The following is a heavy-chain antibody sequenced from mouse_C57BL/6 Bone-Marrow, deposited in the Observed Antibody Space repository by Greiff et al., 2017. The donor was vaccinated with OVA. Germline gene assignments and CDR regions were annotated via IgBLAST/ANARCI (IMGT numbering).Heavy chain of an antibody. CDR2: IYPGSGNT. D-gene: IGHD1-1*01. CDR1: GYTFTDYY. V-gene: IGHV1-76*01. CDR3: ARTLYYGSSYGYFDV. Sequence: VQLQQSGAELVRPGASVKLSCKASGYTFTDYYINWVKQRPGQGLEWIARIYPGSGNTYYNEKFKGKATLTAEKSSSTAYMQLSSLTSEDSAVYFCARTLYYGSSYGYFDVWGTGTTVTVSS. J-gene: IGHJ1*03.